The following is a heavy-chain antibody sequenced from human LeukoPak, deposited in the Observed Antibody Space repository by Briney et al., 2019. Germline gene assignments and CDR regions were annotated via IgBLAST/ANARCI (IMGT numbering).Heavy chain of an antibody. Sequence: ASVKVSCKASGYTFTSYAMHWVRQAPGQGLEWMGWINTNTGSPTYAQGFTGRFVFSLDTSVSTAYLQISSLKAEDTAVYCCARELSYSSSWYPPVYYFDYWGQGTLVTVSS. D-gene: IGHD6-13*01. V-gene: IGHV7-4-1*02. CDR3: ARELSYSSSWYPPVYYFDY. CDR1: GYTFTSYA. J-gene: IGHJ4*02. CDR2: INTNTGSP.